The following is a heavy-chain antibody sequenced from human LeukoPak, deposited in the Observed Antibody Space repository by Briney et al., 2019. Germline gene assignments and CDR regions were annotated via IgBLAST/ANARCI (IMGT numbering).Heavy chain of an antibody. Sequence: GGSLRLSCAASGFTFSSYEMNWVRQAPGKGLEWVSYISSSGSIIYYAESVKGRFTISRDNAKNSLYLQMNSPRAEDTAVYYCAREDSGYDNNAFDIWGQGTMVTVSS. J-gene: IGHJ3*02. V-gene: IGHV3-48*03. CDR1: GFTFSSYE. D-gene: IGHD5-12*01. CDR3: AREDSGYDNNAFDI. CDR2: ISSSGSII.